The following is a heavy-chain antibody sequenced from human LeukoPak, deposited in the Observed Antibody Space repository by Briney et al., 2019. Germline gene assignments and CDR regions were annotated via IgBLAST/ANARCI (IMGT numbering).Heavy chain of an antibody. CDR1: GFTFSTYS. CDR2: ISSSSSYM. J-gene: IGHJ6*03. CDR3: ARVDLTAAADSYYYYMDV. Sequence: GGSLRLSCAASGFTFSTYSMNWVRQAPGKGLEWVSSISSSSSYMYSADSVKGRFTISRDNAKNSLYLQLNSLRAEDTAVYYCARVDLTAAADSYYYYMDVWGKGTTVTVSS. D-gene: IGHD6-13*01. V-gene: IGHV3-21*01.